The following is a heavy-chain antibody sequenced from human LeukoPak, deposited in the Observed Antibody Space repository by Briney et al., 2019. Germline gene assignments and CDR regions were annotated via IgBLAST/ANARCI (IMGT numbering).Heavy chain of an antibody. J-gene: IGHJ4*02. CDR2: LYYDGGT. Sequence: PSETLSLTCTVSGGSVNSAGYFWNWIRQRPGEGLEWIGYLYYDGGTSYSPSLKGRVTISADWTTNQFSLKLSSVTAADTAVYYCARVIPRQNYGDYDNWGQGTLVTVSS. V-gene: IGHV4-31*03. D-gene: IGHD4-17*01. CDR3: ARVIPRQNYGDYDN. CDR1: GGSVNSAGYF.